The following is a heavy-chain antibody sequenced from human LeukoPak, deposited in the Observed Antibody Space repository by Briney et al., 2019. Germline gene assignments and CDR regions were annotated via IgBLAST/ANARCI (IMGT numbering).Heavy chain of an antibody. CDR3: ARGREYCSSTSCRTLFDP. CDR2: IYYSGST. J-gene: IGHJ5*02. Sequence: SETLSLTCTVSGGSISSYYWSWIRQPPGKGLEWIGYIYYSGSTNYNPSLKSRVTISVDTSKNQFSLKLSSVTAADTAVYYCARGREYCSSTSCRTLFDPWGQGTLVTVSS. CDR1: GGSISSYY. D-gene: IGHD2-2*01. V-gene: IGHV4-59*01.